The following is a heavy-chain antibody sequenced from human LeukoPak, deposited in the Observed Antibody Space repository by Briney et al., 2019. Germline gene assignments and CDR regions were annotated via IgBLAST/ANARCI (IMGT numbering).Heavy chain of an antibody. CDR3: AREGFLTNRFWSGPYYMDV. CDR1: GFTFSSYG. V-gene: IGHV3-23*01. CDR2: ISGSGGST. D-gene: IGHD3-3*01. J-gene: IGHJ6*03. Sequence: PGGSLRLSCAASGFTFSSYGMSWVRQAPGKGLEWVSAISGSGGSTYYADSVKGRFTISRDNAKNSLYLQMNSLRAEDTAVYYCAREGFLTNRFWSGPYYMDVWGKGTTVTVSS.